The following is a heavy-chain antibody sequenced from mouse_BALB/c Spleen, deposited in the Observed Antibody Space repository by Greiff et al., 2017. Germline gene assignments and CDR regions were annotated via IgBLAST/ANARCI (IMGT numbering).Heavy chain of an antibody. Sequence: EVKLVESGGGLVKPGGSLKLSCAASGFTFSSYTMSWVRQTPEKRLEWVATISSGGSYTYYPDSVKGRFTISRDNAKNTLYLQLSSLKSEDTAMYDCTRDMVYAMDYGGRGTSVTVSS. CDR1: GFTFSSYT. V-gene: IGHV5-6-4*01. CDR3: TRDMVYAMDY. J-gene: IGHJ4*01. D-gene: IGHD1-1*02. CDR2: ISSGGSYT.